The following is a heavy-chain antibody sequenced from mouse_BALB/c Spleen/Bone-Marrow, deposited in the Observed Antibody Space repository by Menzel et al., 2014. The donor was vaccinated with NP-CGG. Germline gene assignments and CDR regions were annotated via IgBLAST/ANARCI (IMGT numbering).Heavy chain of an antibody. Sequence: EVKLVESGGGLVKPGGSLKLSCAASGFTFSSYSMSWVRQTPEKRLEWVATISSGGHYTCYPDSVKGRFTISRDNAKNTLYLQMSSLKSEDTAMYYCSKDGGYDYSYYFDYWGQGTTLTVSS. CDR2: ISSGGHYT. D-gene: IGHD2-4*01. CDR3: SKDGGYDYSYYFDY. V-gene: IGHV5-6-4*01. CDR1: GFTFSSYS. J-gene: IGHJ2*01.